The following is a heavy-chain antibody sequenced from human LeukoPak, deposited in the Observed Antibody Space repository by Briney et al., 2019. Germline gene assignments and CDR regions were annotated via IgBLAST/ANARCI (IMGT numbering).Heavy chain of an antibody. V-gene: IGHV4-4*07. CDR2: IYTSGST. D-gene: IGHD3-22*01. CDR1: GGSIMYYY. Sequence: SETLSLTCTVSGGSIMYYYWTWIRQPAGKGLEWIGRIYTSGSTNYNPSLKSRVTMSVDTSKSQFSLKLTSVTAADTAVYYCARESGYYDRSGYFHYFDYWGQGSLVTVSS. CDR3: ARESGYYDRSGYFHYFDY. J-gene: IGHJ4*02.